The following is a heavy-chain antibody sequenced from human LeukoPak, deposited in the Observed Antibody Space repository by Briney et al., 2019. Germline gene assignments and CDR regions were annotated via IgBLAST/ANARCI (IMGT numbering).Heavy chain of an antibody. J-gene: IGHJ4*02. CDR1: GYTFTSYD. D-gene: IGHD7-27*01. Sequence: ASVKVSRKASGYTFTSYDINWVRQATGQGPEWMGWMSPNSGNTGYAQKFQGRVTMTRSTSMSTAYMELSSLRSEDTAVYCCARGPPNWGYDYWGQGTLVTVSS. V-gene: IGHV1-8*01. CDR2: MSPNSGNT. CDR3: ARGPPNWGYDY.